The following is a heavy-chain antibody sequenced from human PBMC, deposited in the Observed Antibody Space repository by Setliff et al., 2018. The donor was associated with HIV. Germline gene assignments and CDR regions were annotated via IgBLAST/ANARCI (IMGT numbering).Heavy chain of an antibody. CDR3: ARAYYDSVWGSHRYRFYYFDY. J-gene: IGHJ4*02. D-gene: IGHD3-16*02. Sequence: ASVKVSCKASGYTFNNYYMHWVRQAPGQGLEWMGIINPSDNRTYYAQKFQGRVIMTRDTSTSSVYMELRSLRSEDTAVYYCARAYYDSVWGSHRYRFYYFDYWGQGSLVTVSS. CDR1: GYTFNNYY. V-gene: IGHV1-46*02. CDR2: INPSDNRT.